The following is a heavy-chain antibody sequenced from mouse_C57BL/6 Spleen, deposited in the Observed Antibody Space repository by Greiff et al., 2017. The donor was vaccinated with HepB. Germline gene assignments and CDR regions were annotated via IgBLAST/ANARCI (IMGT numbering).Heavy chain of an antibody. D-gene: IGHD2-4*01. V-gene: IGHV5-4*01. J-gene: IGHJ1*03. Sequence: EVQLVESGGGLVKPGGSLKLSCAASGFTFSSYAMSWVRQTPEKRLEWVATISDGGSYIYYPDNVKGRFTISRDNAKNNLYLQMSHLKSEDTAMYYCARDRGGLRVYWYFDVWGTGTTVTVSS. CDR2: ISDGGSYI. CDR3: ARDRGGLRVYWYFDV. CDR1: GFTFSSYA.